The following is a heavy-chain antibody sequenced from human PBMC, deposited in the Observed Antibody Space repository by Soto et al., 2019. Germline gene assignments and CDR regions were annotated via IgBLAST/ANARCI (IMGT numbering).Heavy chain of an antibody. Sequence: QVQLQESGPGLVKPSETLSLTCTVSGGSINYYYWSWIRQPPGRGLEWIGYITYSGNTNYNPSLKSRVSILLDTSRNQFSLMLSSVTAADTAVYYCARDRLGSGSYLAFDPWGQGTLVTVSS. CDR2: ITYSGNT. CDR1: GGSINYYY. D-gene: IGHD3-10*01. J-gene: IGHJ5*02. CDR3: ARDRLGSGSYLAFDP. V-gene: IGHV4-59*01.